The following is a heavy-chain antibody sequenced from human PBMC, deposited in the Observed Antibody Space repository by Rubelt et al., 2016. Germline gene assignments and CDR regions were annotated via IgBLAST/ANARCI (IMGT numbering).Heavy chain of an antibody. CDR2: MNPNSGNT. CDR1: GYTFTSYD. CDR3: ARRNLVVVSVAEYNWFDP. V-gene: IGHV1-8*01. Sequence: QVQLVQSGAEVKKPGASVKVSCKASGYTFTSYDINWVRQATGQGLEWMGWMNPNSGNTGYAQRVQGRVTMARDKSIRTAYRELSSLRSDDKAVYYCARRNLVVVSVAEYNWFDPWGQGTLVTVSS. J-gene: IGHJ5*02. D-gene: IGHD2-2*01.